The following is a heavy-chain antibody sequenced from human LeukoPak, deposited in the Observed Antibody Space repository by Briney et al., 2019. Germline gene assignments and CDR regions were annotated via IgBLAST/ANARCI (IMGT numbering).Heavy chain of an antibody. D-gene: IGHD1-26*01. CDR3: TRDRGTYNWLDP. CDR1: GFTLSDSA. V-gene: IGHV3-73*01. CDR2: IDRPAKSYAT. Sequence: GGSLRLSCAASGFTLSDSAIHWVRQASGKGLEWVGLIDRPAKSYATAYGASVGGRFTISRDDSKNTAYLQLDSLIIEDTALYYCTRDRGTYNWLDPWGQGTLVTVSS. J-gene: IGHJ5*02.